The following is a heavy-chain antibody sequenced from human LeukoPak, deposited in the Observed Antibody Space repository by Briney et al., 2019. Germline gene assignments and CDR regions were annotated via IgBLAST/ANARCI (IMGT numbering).Heavy chain of an antibody. D-gene: IGHD4/OR15-4a*01. CDR2: IYYNGDT. CDR1: GDSITGYS. J-gene: IGHJ5*02. V-gene: IGHV4-59*01. Sequence: ASETLSLTCSVSGDSITGYSWSWIRQTPGKGLEWIGYIYYNGDTHYNPSLNSRLSISVDTLNNQFSLNLRSVTAADTAVYYCVRGPYGASISNWFDPWGQGLLVTVSS. CDR3: VRGPYGASISNWFDP.